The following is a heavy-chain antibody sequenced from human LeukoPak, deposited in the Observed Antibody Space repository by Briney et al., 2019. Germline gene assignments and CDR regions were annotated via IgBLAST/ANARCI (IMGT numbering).Heavy chain of an antibody. V-gene: IGHV1-58*02. CDR3: AAIYYYDSSGYLFDY. J-gene: IGHJ4*02. CDR1: GFTFTSSA. CDR2: IVVGSGNT. Sequence: ASVKVSCKASGFTFTSSAMQWVRQARGQRLEWIGWIVVGSGNTDYAQKFQERVTITRDMSTSTAYMELSSLRSEDTAVYYCAAIYYYDSSGYLFDYWGLGTLVTVSS. D-gene: IGHD3-22*01.